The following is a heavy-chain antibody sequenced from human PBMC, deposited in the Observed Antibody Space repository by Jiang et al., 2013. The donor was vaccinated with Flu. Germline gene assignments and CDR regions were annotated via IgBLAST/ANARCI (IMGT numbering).Heavy chain of an antibody. CDR3: ARLTAVAGVKVFDY. V-gene: IGHV3-48*01. CDR2: ISSSSSTI. J-gene: IGHJ4*02. D-gene: IGHD6-19*01. Sequence: PGKGLEWVSYISSSSSTIYYADSVKGRFTISRDNAKNSLYLQMNSLRAEDTAVYYCARLTAVAGVKVFDYWGQGTLVTVSS.